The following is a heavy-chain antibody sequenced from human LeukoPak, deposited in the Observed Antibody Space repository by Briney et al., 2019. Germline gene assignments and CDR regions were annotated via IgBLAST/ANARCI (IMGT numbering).Heavy chain of an antibody. V-gene: IGHV4-34*01. CDR1: GGSFSGYY. CDR3: ASVNYYDSSGYPNFDY. Sequence: PSETLSPTCAVYGGSFSGYYWSWIRQPPGKGLEWIGEINHSGSTNYNPSLKSRVTISVDTSKNQFSLKLSSVTAADTAVYYCASVNYYDSSGYPNFDYWGQGTLVTVSS. CDR2: INHSGST. J-gene: IGHJ4*02. D-gene: IGHD3-22*01.